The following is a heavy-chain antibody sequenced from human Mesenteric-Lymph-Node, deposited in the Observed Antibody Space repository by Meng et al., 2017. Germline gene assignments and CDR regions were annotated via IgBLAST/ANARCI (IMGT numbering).Heavy chain of an antibody. Sequence: GESLKISCVASGFTFSNWAMSWVRQTPVKGLEWVSAISGSGEDTYYGDSVKGRFTISRDNSKNTLYLQMNSLRGEDTAVYYCAKHLSGSFTFDYWGQGTLVTVSS. CDR1: GFTFSNWA. CDR2: ISGSGEDT. D-gene: IGHD1-26*01. J-gene: IGHJ4*02. CDR3: AKHLSGSFTFDY. V-gene: IGHV3-23*01.